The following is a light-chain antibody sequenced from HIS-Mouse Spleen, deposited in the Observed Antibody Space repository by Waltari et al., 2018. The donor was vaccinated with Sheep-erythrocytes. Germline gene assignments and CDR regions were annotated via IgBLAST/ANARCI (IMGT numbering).Light chain of an antibody. CDR3: QQYYSTLT. J-gene: IGKJ4*01. Sequence: DIVMTQSPDSLAVSLGERATINFKSRQSVLYSSNNKNYLAWYQQKPGQPPKLLIYWASTRESGVPDRFSGSGSGTDFTLTISSLQAEDVAVYYCQQYYSTLTFGGGTKVEIK. CDR1: QSVLYSSNNKNY. V-gene: IGKV4-1*01. CDR2: WAS.